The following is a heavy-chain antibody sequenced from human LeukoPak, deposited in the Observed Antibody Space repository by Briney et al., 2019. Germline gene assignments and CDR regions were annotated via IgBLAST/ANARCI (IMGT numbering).Heavy chain of an antibody. Sequence: MNPNSGNTGYAQKFQGRVTMTRNTSISTAYMELSSLRSEDTAVCYCARGLGSFGYSWYFDLWGRGTLVTVSS. V-gene: IGHV1-8*01. D-gene: IGHD6-13*01. CDR3: ARGLGSFGYSWYFDL. J-gene: IGHJ2*01. CDR2: MNPNSGNT.